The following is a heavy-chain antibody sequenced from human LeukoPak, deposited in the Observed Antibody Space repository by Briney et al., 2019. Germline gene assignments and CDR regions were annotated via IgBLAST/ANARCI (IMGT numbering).Heavy chain of an antibody. CDR2: IRYDGSNK. CDR1: GFTFSSYG. D-gene: IGHD3-3*01. CDR3: ARDGITIFGGVSSYYYYLDV. V-gene: IGHV3-30*02. J-gene: IGHJ6*03. Sequence: GGSLRLSCAASGFTFSSYGMHWVRQAPGKGLEWVAFIRYDGSNKYYADSVKGRFTISRDNSKNTLYLQMNSLRAEDTAVYYCARDGITIFGGVSSYYYYLDVWGEGTAVTVSS.